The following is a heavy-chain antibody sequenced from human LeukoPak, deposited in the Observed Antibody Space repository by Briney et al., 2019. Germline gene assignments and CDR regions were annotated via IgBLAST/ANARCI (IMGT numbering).Heavy chain of an antibody. CDR2: IYSDGTT. CDR3: ARYDFILISYFDL. D-gene: IGHD3-3*01. Sequence: AGGSLRLSCAASGFTVSNNYMSWVRQAPGKKLEWVSDIYSDGTTFYADSVKRRFTVSRDNSKNTLYLQMNSLRAEDTAVYHCARYDFILISYFDLWGRGALVTVSS. J-gene: IGHJ2*01. CDR1: GFTVSNNY. V-gene: IGHV3-53*01.